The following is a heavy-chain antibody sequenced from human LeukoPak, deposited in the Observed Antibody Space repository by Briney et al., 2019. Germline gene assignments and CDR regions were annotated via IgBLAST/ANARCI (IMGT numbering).Heavy chain of an antibody. CDR3: ARRGATRVPFDY. V-gene: IGHV5-51*01. Sequence: PGGALQISGKGSGSHFTSYWIGGAGQLPGKGLEGMGIIYPGDSDTRYSPSLQGQVTISADKSISTAYLQWSSLKASDTAMYYCARRGATRVPFDYWGQGTLVTVSS. J-gene: IGHJ4*02. CDR2: IYPGDSDT. D-gene: IGHD1-26*01. CDR1: GSHFTSYW.